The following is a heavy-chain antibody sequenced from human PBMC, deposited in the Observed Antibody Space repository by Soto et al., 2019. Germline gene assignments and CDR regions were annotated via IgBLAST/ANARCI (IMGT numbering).Heavy chain of an antibody. V-gene: IGHV3-23*01. CDR1: GITFGSRA. CDR2: ITDTGGDT. Sequence: PGESLKISCVASGITFGSRAMSWVRQVPGEGLEWVSSITDTGGDTKYADSVKGRFTISGDNSKNTLYLLMSRLRDEDSARYFWARGSEESSPGSRIFAFWARGPLVPVPS. D-gene: IGHD3-10*01. J-gene: IGHJ4*02. CDR3: ARGSEESSPGSRIFAF.